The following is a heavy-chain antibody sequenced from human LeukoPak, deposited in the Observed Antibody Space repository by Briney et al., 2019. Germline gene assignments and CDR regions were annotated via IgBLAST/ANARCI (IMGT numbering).Heavy chain of an antibody. CDR2: ISYDGSNK. V-gene: IGHV3-30*04. D-gene: IGHD4-17*01. Sequence: GGSLRLSCAASGFTLSSYAMHWVRQAPGKGLEWVAVISYDGSNKYYADSVKGRFTISRDNSKNTLYLQMNSLRAEDTAVYYCARGYWYGDFDYWGQGTLVTVSS. CDR3: ARGYWYGDFDY. J-gene: IGHJ4*02. CDR1: GFTLSSYA.